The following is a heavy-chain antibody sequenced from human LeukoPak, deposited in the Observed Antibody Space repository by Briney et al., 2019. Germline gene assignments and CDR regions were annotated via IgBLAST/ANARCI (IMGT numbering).Heavy chain of an antibody. CDR2: ISSSSSTI. V-gene: IGHV3-48*01. CDR3: ARASAHYDFWSGYGYYCMDV. CDR1: GFTFSSYS. J-gene: IGHJ6*02. D-gene: IGHD3-3*01. Sequence: SGGSLRLSCAASGFTFSSYSMNWVRQAPGKGLEWVSYISSSSSTIYYADSVKGRFTISRDNAKNSLYLQMNSLRAEDTAVYYCARASAHYDFWSGYGYYCMDVWGQGTTVTVSS.